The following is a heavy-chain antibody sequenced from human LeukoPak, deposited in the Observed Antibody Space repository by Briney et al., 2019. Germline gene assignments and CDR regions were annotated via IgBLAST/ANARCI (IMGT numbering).Heavy chain of an antibody. J-gene: IGHJ4*02. CDR1: GFTFSSYW. V-gene: IGHV3-74*01. Sequence: GGSLRLSCTASGFTFSSYWMHWVRHAPGKGLVWVSRIKSDGSSTSYADSVKGRFTISRDNAKNTLYLQMNSLRAEDMAVYYCARGDGYGMDYWGQGTRVTVSP. CDR2: IKSDGSST. CDR3: ARGDGYGMDY. D-gene: IGHD5-24*01.